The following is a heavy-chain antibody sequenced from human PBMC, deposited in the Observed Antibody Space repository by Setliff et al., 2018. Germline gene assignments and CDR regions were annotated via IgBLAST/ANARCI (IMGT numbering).Heavy chain of an antibody. CDR2: IYYSGST. J-gene: IGHJ2*01. Sequence: SGTLSLTCTVSGGSISSSSYYWGWIRQPPGKGLEWIGSIYYSGSTYYNPSLKSRVTISVDTSKNQFSLKLSSVTAADTAVYYCARLKSRNWGLWYFDLWGRGTLVTVSS. CDR1: GGSISSSSYY. CDR3: ARLKSRNWGLWYFDL. V-gene: IGHV4-39*01. D-gene: IGHD7-27*01.